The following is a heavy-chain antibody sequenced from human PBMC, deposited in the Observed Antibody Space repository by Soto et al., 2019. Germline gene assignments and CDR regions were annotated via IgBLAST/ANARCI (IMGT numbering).Heavy chain of an antibody. J-gene: IGHJ6*02. CDR1: GYTFTTYG. CDR2: ISPYNGTT. CDR3: ARDGERDTGLNFYYYLHGMDA. D-gene: IGHD1-1*01. Sequence: GSVKVSCKASGYTFTTYGISWVRQAPGQGLEWMGWISPYNGTTKYAEKFQGEMTMTTDTATSTAYMDLRSLRSDDTAVYYCARDGERDTGLNFYYYLHGMDAWGQGTRVTVSS. V-gene: IGHV1-18*04.